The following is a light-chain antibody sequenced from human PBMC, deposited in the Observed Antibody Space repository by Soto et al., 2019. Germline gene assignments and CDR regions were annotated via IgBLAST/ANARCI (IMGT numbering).Light chain of an antibody. CDR1: QSVSSY. J-gene: IGKJ1*01. CDR2: SAT. CDR3: QQSYSDFRT. Sequence: DIQMTQSPSSLSASVGDRVTITCRASQSVSSYLNWYQHKPGKAPNPLISSATTLQSGVPSRFSGSGSGTDFTLTISSLQPEDFATYYCQQSYSDFRTFGQGTKVEVK. V-gene: IGKV1-39*01.